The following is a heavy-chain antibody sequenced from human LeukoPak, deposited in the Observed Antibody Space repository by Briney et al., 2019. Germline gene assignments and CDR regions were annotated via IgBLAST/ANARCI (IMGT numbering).Heavy chain of an antibody. CDR2: INPNSGDT. CDR1: GYTFTDYY. Sequence: GASVKVSCKASGYTFTDYYIHWVRQGPGQGLEWMGWINPNSGDTNYAQKFQGRVTMTRDTSISTAYMEVSRLRSDDTAVYYCARGEAVLTHFDYWGQGTLVTVSS. J-gene: IGHJ4*02. V-gene: IGHV1-2*02. CDR3: ARGEAVLTHFDY.